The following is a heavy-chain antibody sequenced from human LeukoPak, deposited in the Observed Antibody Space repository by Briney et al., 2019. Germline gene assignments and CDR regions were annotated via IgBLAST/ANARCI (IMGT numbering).Heavy chain of an antibody. CDR1: GYTFTSYA. J-gene: IGHJ4*02. D-gene: IGHD5-18*01. CDR3: ARGIGFLEWLNNSGYSYGYLESGDY. CDR2: INTNTGNP. V-gene: IGHV7-4-1*02. Sequence: ASVKVSCKASGYTFTSYAMNWVRQAPGQGLEWMGWINTNTGNPTYAQGFTGRFVFSLDTSVSTAYLQISSLKAEDTAVYYCARGIGFLEWLNNSGYSYGYLESGDYWGQGTLVTVSS.